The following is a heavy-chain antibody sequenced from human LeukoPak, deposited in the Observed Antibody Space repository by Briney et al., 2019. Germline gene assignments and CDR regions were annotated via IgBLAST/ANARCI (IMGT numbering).Heavy chain of an antibody. D-gene: IGHD1-26*01. CDR2: FYTSGST. Sequence: PSETLSLTCTVSGGSISSGDYYWSWIRQPAGKGLEWIGRFYTSGSTNYNPSLKSRVTISLDTSKKQFSLKLRSVTAADTAVYYCVREIVGTTLYAFDIWGQGTMVTVSS. CDR1: GGSISSGDYY. J-gene: IGHJ3*02. V-gene: IGHV4-61*02. CDR3: VREIVGTTLYAFDI.